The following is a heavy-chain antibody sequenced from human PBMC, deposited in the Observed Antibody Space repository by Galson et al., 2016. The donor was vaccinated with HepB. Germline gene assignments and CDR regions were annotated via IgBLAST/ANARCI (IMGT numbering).Heavy chain of an antibody. V-gene: IGHV1-18*01. J-gene: IGHJ4*02. CDR1: GYTFSSYG. D-gene: IGHD4-17*01. CDR2: ISGYNGKT. Sequence: SVKVSCKASGYTFSSYGISWVRQAPGQGLEWMAWISGYNGKTNYAQALEGRVTMTTDTSTSTAYMELRSLKSDDTAVYYCTRDGPDYGDYINFDYWGQGTLVTVSS. CDR3: TRDGPDYGDYINFDY.